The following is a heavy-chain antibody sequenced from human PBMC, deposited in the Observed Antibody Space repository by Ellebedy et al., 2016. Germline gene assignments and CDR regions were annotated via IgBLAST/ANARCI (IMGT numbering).Heavy chain of an antibody. J-gene: IGHJ4*02. Sequence: GGSLRLXCSASGFTFSTYAMHWVRQAPGKRLNYVSAISSNGGTTYYADSVKGRFTISRDNSKNTLYLQMSSLRAEDTAVYYRVKDFGLWGVVLPYYFDYWGQGTLVTVSS. CDR3: VKDFGLWGVVLPYYFDY. V-gene: IGHV3-64D*06. CDR2: ISSNGGTT. CDR1: GFTFSTYA. D-gene: IGHD3-16*01.